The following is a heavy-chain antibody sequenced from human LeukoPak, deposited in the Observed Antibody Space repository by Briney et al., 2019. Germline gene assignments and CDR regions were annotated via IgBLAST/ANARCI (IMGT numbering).Heavy chain of an antibody. CDR1: GFSLSSYS. D-gene: IGHD3-16*02. V-gene: IGHV3-21*03. CDR2: ITSTSRQ. J-gene: IGHJ3*01. CDR3: ARFRSPLTWASAFDV. Sequence: GGSLRLSCSASGFSLSSYSMNWVRQAPGKGLEWVSCITSTSRQYYADSVKGRFSISKDNAQNSVYLQVNSLRVDDTAVFYCARFRSPLTWASAFDVWGQGTLVTVSS.